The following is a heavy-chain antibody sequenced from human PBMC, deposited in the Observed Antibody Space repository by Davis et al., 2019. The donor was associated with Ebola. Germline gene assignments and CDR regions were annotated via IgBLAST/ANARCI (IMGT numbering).Heavy chain of an antibody. J-gene: IGHJ4*02. V-gene: IGHV3-7*01. D-gene: IGHD1-26*01. CDR1: GFTFSSYW. CDR3: AREKKTVSGTYRTFDY. CDR2: IKGDGSEK. Sequence: PGGSLRLSCAASGFTFSSYWMSWVRQAPGKGPEWVANIKGDGSEKYYGNSLKGRFTISRDNAKNSLYLQINSLRAEDTAVYYCAREKKTVSGTYRTFDYWGQGTLVTVSS.